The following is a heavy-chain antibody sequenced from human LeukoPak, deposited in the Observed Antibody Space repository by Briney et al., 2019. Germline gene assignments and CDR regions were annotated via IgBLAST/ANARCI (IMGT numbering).Heavy chain of an antibody. Sequence: GRSLRLSSAASGFTFDDYAMHWVRQAPGKGREWVSGINWNGGGTGSADSVKGGFTISRDNARNSLYLQMNRLRAEDTAVCYCARGRYSSGYFDYWGPGTLVTVSS. D-gene: IGHD6-19*01. J-gene: IGHJ4*02. V-gene: IGHV3-20*03. CDR3: ARGRYSSGYFDY. CDR2: INWNGGGT. CDR1: GFTFDDYA.